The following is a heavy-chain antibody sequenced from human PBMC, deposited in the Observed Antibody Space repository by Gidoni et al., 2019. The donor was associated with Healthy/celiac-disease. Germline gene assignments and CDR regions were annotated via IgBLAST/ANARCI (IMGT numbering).Heavy chain of an antibody. D-gene: IGHD5-12*01. CDR3: ARGKDGYSGYEGFDY. J-gene: IGHJ4*02. Sequence: QLQLQESGPGRGNLPETRSLPGTFFVASIAVGSYYWGGIRQPPGKGLEWIGSIYYSGSTYYNPSLKSRVTISVDTSKNQFSLKLSSVTAADTAVYYCARGKDGYSGYEGFDYWGQGTLVTVSS. V-gene: IGHV4-39*01. CDR2: IYYSGST. CDR1: VASIAVGSYY.